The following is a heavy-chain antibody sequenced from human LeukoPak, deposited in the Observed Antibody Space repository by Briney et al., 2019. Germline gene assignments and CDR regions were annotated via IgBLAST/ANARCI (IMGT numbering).Heavy chain of an antibody. CDR3: ARVLSSGYWVDP. CDR1: GGSTTSSSYH. Sequence: SETLSLTCTVSGGSTTSSSYHWVWIRQPPGEGLEWIGSMFHGGSTYDNPSLKSRVTISGDASKNQFSLKLTSVIATDTAVYYCARVLSSGYWVDPWGQGTLVTVSP. V-gene: IGHV4-39*01. J-gene: IGHJ5*02. CDR2: MFHGGST. D-gene: IGHD3-22*01.